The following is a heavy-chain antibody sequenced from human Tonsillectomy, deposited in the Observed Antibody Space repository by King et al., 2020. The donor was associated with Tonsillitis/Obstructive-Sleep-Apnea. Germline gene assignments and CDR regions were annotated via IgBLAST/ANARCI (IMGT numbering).Heavy chain of an antibody. D-gene: IGHD3-22*01. CDR2: ISTSSTYI. V-gene: IGHV3-21*01. J-gene: IGHJ4*02. Sequence: VQLVESGGGLVKPGGSLRLSCAASGFTFRSYSMNWVRRAPGKGLEWVSSISTSSTYIYYADSLKGRFTISRDNARNSLYLQMNSLRAEDTAVYYCARDVSNYYDSSGYYPFFDYWGQGTLVTVSS. CDR1: GFTFRSYS. CDR3: ARDVSNYYDSSGYYPFFDY.